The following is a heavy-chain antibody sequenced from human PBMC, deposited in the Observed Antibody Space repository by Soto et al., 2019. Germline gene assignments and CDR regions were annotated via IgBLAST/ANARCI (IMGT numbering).Heavy chain of an antibody. CDR3: ARAGYCSGGTCFNGHCDY. Sequence: GASVKVSCKASGYTFTTYYMHWVRQAPGQGLEWLGIINPNGGSTTYAQKFQGRVTMTRDTSTSTVYLELSSLRSEDTAVYYCARAGYCSGGTCFNGHCDYWGQGTLVTVSS. D-gene: IGHD2-15*01. CDR1: GYTFTTYY. V-gene: IGHV1-46*01. J-gene: IGHJ4*02. CDR2: INPNGGST.